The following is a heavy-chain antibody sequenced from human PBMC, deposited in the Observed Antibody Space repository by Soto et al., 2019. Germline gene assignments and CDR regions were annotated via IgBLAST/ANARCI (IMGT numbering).Heavy chain of an antibody. J-gene: IGHJ5*02. CDR2: IWYDGSNK. D-gene: IGHD3-3*01. CDR3: ARNRRVWSGGRNWFDP. Sequence: GGSLRLSCAASGFTFSSYGMHWVRQAPGKGLEWVAVIWYDGSNKYYADSVKGRFTISRDNSKNTLYLQMNSLRAEDTAVYYCARNRRVWSGGRNWFDPWGQGTLVTVSS. CDR1: GFTFSSYG. V-gene: IGHV3-33*01.